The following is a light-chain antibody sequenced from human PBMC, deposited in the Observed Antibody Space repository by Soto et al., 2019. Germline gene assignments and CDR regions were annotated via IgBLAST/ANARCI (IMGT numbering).Light chain of an antibody. CDR3: QQYNNYPWT. CDR2: KAS. J-gene: IGKJ1*01. CDR1: QTVNNW. Sequence: DIQMTQSPSTLSASVGDRVTITCRASQTVNNWLAWYQQKPGKAPNLLIYKASNLQSVVPSRSSGSGSGTEFTLTIPSLQPDDFASYYCQQYNNYPWTFGQGTKVEIK. V-gene: IGKV1-5*03.